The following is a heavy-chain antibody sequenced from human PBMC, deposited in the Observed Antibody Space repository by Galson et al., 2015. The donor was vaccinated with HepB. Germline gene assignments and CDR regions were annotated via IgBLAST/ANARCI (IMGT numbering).Heavy chain of an antibody. J-gene: IGHJ3*02. CDR3: AREWRVTAIYAFDI. CDR2: IWYDGSNK. V-gene: IGHV3-33*01. CDR1: GFTFSSYG. D-gene: IGHD2-21*02. Sequence: SLRLSCAASGFTFSSYGMHWVRQAPGKGLEWVAVIWYDGSNKYYADSVKGRFTISRDNSKNTLYLQMNSLRAEDTAVYYCAREWRVTAIYAFDIWGQGTMVTVSS.